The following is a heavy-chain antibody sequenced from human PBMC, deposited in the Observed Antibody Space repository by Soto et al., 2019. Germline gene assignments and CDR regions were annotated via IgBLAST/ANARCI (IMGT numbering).Heavy chain of an antibody. CDR1: GDSTGNYY. Sequence: PSETLSLTCTVSGDSTGNYYWSFIRQPPGKALEWIAYISNSGSTNYNPSLKSRVTISVDTSKNQISLRLSSVTAADTAVYFYAREADYTFDYWGQGTLVTVSS. CDR2: ISNSGST. V-gene: IGHV4-59*01. D-gene: IGHD4-4*01. J-gene: IGHJ4*02. CDR3: AREADYTFDY.